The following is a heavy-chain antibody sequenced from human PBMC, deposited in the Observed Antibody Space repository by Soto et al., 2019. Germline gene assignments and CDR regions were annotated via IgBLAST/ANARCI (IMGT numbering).Heavy chain of an antibody. CDR1: GGTFSSYA. J-gene: IGHJ6*02. CDR3: ARGGYGDPPYYYGMDV. D-gene: IGHD4-17*01. V-gene: IGHV1-69*01. Sequence: QVQLVQSGAEVKKPGSSVTVSCKASGGTFSSYAISWVRQAPGQGLEWMGGIIPIFGTANYAQKFQGRVTITADESTSTAYMELSSLRSEDTAVYYCARGGYGDPPYYYGMDVWGQGTTVTVSS. CDR2: IIPIFGTA.